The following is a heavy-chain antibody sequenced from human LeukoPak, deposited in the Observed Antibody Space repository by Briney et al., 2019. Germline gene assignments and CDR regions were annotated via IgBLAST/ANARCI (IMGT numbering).Heavy chain of an antibody. CDR3: ARLPIVGATYFDY. V-gene: IGHV4-34*01. CDR2: INYSGST. Sequence: SDTLSLTCAVYGGSFSGYYWSWIRQPPGKGLEWIGEINYSGSTNYNPSLKSRVTISVDTSKNQFSLKLNSVTAADTAVYYCARLPIVGATYFDYWGQGTLVTVSS. J-gene: IGHJ4*02. D-gene: IGHD1-26*01. CDR1: GGSFSGYY.